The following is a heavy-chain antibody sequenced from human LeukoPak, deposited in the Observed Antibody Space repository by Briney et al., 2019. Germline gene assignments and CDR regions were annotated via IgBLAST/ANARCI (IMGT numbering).Heavy chain of an antibody. J-gene: IGHJ3*02. V-gene: IGHV4-59*01. Sequence: PSETLSLTCTVSGGSISSYYWNWIRQPPGKGLEWIGYIYNSGSTNYNPSLKSQVTISVDTSKNQFSLKLTSVTAADTAVYYCARAGGVSPYDTSAYPAAFDIWGQGTMVTVSS. CDR1: GGSISSYY. CDR2: IYNSGST. CDR3: ARAGGVSPYDTSAYPAAFDI. D-gene: IGHD3-22*01.